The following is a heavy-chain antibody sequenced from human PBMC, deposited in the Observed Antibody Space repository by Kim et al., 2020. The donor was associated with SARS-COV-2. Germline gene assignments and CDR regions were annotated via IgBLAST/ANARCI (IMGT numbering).Heavy chain of an antibody. Sequence: GGSLRLSCAASGFTFSNSAMYWVRQAPGKGLEWVGRIRSEANSYSTIYSASVKVRFTIARDDSKHTAYLQMNSLKTEDTAMYYCTRRAISGNANYCYGMGVWGKGTTVT. CDR1: GFTFSNSA. D-gene: IGHD1-20*01. V-gene: IGHV3-73*01. CDR3: TRRAISGNANYCYGMGV. CDR2: IRSEANSYST. J-gene: IGHJ6*04.